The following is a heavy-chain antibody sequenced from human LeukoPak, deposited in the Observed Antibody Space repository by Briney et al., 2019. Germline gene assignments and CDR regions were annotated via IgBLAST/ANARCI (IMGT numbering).Heavy chain of an antibody. Sequence: GGSLRLSCAASGFTFSDYYMSWIRQAPGKGLEWVAVIWYDGSNKYYADSVKGRFTISRDNSKTTLYLQMNSLRAEDTAVYYCARGEVGSNLMLYWGQGTLVTVSS. CDR1: GFTFSDYY. V-gene: IGHV3-33*08. CDR2: IWYDGSNK. CDR3: ARGEVGSNLMLY. D-gene: IGHD3-16*01. J-gene: IGHJ4*02.